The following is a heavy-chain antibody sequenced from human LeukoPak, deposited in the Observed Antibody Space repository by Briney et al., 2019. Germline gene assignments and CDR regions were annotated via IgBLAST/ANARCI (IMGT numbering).Heavy chain of an antibody. D-gene: IGHD6-19*01. J-gene: IGHJ5*02. CDR3: ARGNAEQWLVT. V-gene: IGHV4-34*01. Sequence: PSETLSLTCAVYGGSFSGYYWSWIRQPPGKGLEWIGEINHSGSTNYNPSLKSRVTISVGTSKNQFSLKLSSVTAADTAVYYCARGNAEQWLVTWGQGTLVTVSS. CDR2: INHSGST. CDR1: GGSFSGYY.